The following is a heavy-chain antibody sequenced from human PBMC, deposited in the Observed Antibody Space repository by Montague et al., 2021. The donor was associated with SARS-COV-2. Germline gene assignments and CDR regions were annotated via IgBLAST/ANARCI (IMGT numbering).Heavy chain of an antibody. D-gene: IGHD2-15*01. CDR1: GDSVSTNSGT. CDR2: TYYRSEWYS. V-gene: IGHV6-1*01. Sequence: CAISGDSVSTNSGTWNWVRLFPSRGLEWLGRTYYRSEWYSDYSVPVNSRISINPDTSKNQFSLQLSSVTAEDTAVYYCAGAERGSCGDGNCYQYFFNYWGQGTLVTVSS. CDR3: AGAERGSCGDGNCYQYFFNY. J-gene: IGHJ4*02.